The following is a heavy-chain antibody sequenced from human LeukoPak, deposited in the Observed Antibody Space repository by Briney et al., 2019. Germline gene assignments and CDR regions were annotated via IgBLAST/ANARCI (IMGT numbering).Heavy chain of an antibody. V-gene: IGHV4-61*08. D-gene: IGHD1-26*01. CDR2: IYYSGST. Sequence: PSETLSFTCTVSGGSISSGGYYWSWIRQPPGKGLEWIGYIYYSGSTNYNPSLKSRVTISVDTSKNQFSLKLSSVTAADTAVYYCARDTGIVGATGVFDYWGQGTLVTVSS. CDR1: GGSISSGGYY. CDR3: ARDTGIVGATGVFDY. J-gene: IGHJ4*02.